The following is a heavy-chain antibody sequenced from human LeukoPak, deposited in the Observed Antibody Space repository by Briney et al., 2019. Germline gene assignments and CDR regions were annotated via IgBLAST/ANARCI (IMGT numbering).Heavy chain of an antibody. J-gene: IGHJ3*02. V-gene: IGHV4-59*01. CDR1: GGSISSYY. Sequence: PSETLSLTCTVSGGSISSYYWSWIRQPPGKGLEWIGYIYYSGSTNYNPSLKSRVTISVDTSKNQFSLKLSSVTAADTAVYYCARDGPHYGSGSYHAFDIWGQGTVVTVSS. D-gene: IGHD3-10*01. CDR3: ARDGPHYGSGSYHAFDI. CDR2: IYYSGST.